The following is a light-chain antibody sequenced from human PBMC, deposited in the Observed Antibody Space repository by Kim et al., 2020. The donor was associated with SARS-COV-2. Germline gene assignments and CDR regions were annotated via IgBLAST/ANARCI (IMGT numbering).Light chain of an antibody. CDR3: QQYGSSPPYT. V-gene: IGKV3-20*01. CDR1: QSGSSRY. Sequence: SRGERAPLPCSDSQSGSSRYLAWYQQRPGPPPRLLIYGPSSSAPASPVRLRGGGSGTDFTLTISRLEPEDFAVYYCQQYGSSPPYTFGQGNKLEI. CDR2: GPS. J-gene: IGKJ2*01.